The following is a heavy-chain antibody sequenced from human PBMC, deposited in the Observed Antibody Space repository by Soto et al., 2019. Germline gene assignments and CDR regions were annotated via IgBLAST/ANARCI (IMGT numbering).Heavy chain of an antibody. D-gene: IGHD3-3*01. CDR3: AHRVLRSVFGLVTTTAIYFDF. Sequence: QITLNESGPTQVKPRQTLTLTCTFSGFSLTTSGVGVGWIRQSQGKAPEWLALIYWDDDKRYSPSLESRLTTTKDNAKNQVVLTMADLDPADTATYYCAHRVLRSVFGLVTTTAIYFDFWGQGTPVAVSS. V-gene: IGHV2-5*02. CDR2: IYWDDDK. J-gene: IGHJ4*02. CDR1: GFSLTTSGVG.